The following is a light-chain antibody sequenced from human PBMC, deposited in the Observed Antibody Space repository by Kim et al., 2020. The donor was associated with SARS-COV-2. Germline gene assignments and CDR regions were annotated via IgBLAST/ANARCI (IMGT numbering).Light chain of an antibody. J-gene: IGKJ4*01. CDR3: QQYNNWPPPLT. Sequence: SPGEEATLSCRASQSVSSNLAWYQQKPGQAPRLLIYGASTRATGIPARFSGSGSGTEFTLTISSLQSEDFAVYYCQQYNNWPPPLTFGGGTKLEI. V-gene: IGKV3-15*01. CDR2: GAS. CDR1: QSVSSN.